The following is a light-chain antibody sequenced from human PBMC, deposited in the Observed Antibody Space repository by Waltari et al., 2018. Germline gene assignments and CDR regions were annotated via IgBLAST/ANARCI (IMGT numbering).Light chain of an antibody. CDR3: SSNAGINNFV. CDR2: HVT. V-gene: IGLV2-8*01. CDR1: SSDVGSSGS. Sequence: QSALTQPPSASGSPGQTVTIPCPGTSSDVGSSGSVSWYQKHPGQAPKLLIYHVTKRPSGVPDRFSGSKSGNTASLTVSGLQAEDEADYYCSSNAGINNFVFGGGTKLTVL. J-gene: IGLJ2*01.